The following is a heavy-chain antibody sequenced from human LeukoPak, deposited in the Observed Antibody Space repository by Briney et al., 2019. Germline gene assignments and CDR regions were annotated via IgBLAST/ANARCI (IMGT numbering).Heavy chain of an antibody. CDR1: RFTFSNYV. D-gene: IGHD6-25*01. J-gene: IGHJ4*02. CDR3: AKGSSSARPCYFDY. CDR2: ITGSSDST. Sequence: GGSLRLTCAASRFTFSNYVMSWVRQAPGKGLEWVSAITGSSDSTWYADSVKGRFTISRDNSKNTLYLQMNSLRAEDTAVYYCAKGSSSARPCYFDYWGQGTPVTVSS. V-gene: IGHV3-23*01.